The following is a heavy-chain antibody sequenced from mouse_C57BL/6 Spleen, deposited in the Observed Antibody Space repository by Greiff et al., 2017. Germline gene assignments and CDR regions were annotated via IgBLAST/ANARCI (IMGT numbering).Heavy chain of an antibody. CDR1: GFSLSTSGMG. Sequence: QVTLKVCGPGILQSSQTLSLTCSFSGFSLSTSGMGVSWIRQPSGKGLEWLAHIYWDDDKRYNPSLKSRLTISKDTSRNQVFLKITSVDTADTATYYCARRAGDYDGLDYWGQGTSVTVSS. CDR3: ARRAGDYDGLDY. V-gene: IGHV8-12*01. J-gene: IGHJ4*01. D-gene: IGHD2-4*01. CDR2: IYWDDDK.